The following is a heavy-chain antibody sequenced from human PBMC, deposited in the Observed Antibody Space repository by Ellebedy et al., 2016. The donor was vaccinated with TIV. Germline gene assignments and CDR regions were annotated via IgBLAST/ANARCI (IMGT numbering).Heavy chain of an antibody. CDR2: IYYTGST. CDR3: ARGLPPDFDS. Sequence: SETLSLXCAVSGASIRSGDDYWNWIRQPPGKGLEWIGYIYYTGSTYYNPSLKSRVTISEDTSKNQFSLNLSSVTAADTAVYYCARGLPPDFDSWGQGTLVTVSS. J-gene: IGHJ4*02. CDR1: GASIRSGDDY. V-gene: IGHV4-30-4*01.